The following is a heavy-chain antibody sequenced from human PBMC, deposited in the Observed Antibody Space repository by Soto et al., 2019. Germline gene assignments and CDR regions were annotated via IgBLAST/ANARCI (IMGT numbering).Heavy chain of an antibody. D-gene: IGHD6-6*01. Sequence: PGGSLRLSCAASGFTFSDYYMSWIXXAPGKGLEWVSYISNSGRTLYYADSMKGRLTISRDNAKNSLFLQMNSLRSEDTAVYYCARDLVAVSGGVYSSSSGGYFFDFWGQGTLVTVSS. J-gene: IGHJ4*02. CDR3: ARDLVAVSGGVYSSSSGGYFFDF. V-gene: IGHV3-11*01. CDR1: GFTFSDYY. CDR2: ISNSGRTL.